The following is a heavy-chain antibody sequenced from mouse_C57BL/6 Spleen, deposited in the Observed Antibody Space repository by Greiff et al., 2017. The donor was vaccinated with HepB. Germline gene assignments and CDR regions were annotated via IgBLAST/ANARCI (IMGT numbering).Heavy chain of an antibody. V-gene: IGHV6-3*01. D-gene: IGHD1-1*01. CDR3: TLYYFGLNGYFDV. CDR1: GFTFSNYW. CDR2: IRLKSDNYAT. J-gene: IGHJ1*03. Sequence: EVKLMESGGGLVQPGGSMKLSCVASGFTFSNYWMNWVRQSPEKGLEWVAQIRLKSDNYATHYAESVKGRFTISRDASKSSVYLQMSNLRAEDTGIYYCTLYYFGLNGYFDVWGTGTTVTVSS.